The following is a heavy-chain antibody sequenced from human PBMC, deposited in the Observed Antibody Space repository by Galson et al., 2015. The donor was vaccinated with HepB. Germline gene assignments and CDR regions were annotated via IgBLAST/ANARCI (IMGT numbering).Heavy chain of an antibody. V-gene: IGHV1-8*01. CDR2: MNPNSGNT. Sequence: SVKVSCKASGYTFTSNDINWVRQATGQGLEWMGWMNPNSGNTGYAQKFRGRVTMTKSIAMSTAYMELSSLRPEDTAVYYCARSHPYYSGSSGFNGLDIWGQGTMVTVSS. CDR3: ARSHPYYSGSSGFNGLDI. D-gene: IGHD3-22*01. CDR1: GYTFTSND. J-gene: IGHJ3*02.